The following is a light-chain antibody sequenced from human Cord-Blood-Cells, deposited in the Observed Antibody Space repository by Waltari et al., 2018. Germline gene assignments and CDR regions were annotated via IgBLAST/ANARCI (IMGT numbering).Light chain of an antibody. CDR3: QKYNSAPPGVT. V-gene: IGKV1-27*01. Sequence: DIQMTQSPSSLSASVGDRVTITCRASQGISNYLAWYQQKPGKVPKLLIYAASTLQSGVPSRFSGSGSGTYFTLTISSLQPEDVATYYCQKYNSAPPGVTFGPGTKVDIK. CDR1: QGISNY. CDR2: AAS. J-gene: IGKJ3*01.